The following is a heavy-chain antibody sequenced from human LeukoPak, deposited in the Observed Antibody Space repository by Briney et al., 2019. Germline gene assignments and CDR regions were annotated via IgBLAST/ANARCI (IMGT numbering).Heavy chain of an antibody. D-gene: IGHD3-3*01. CDR2: ISGSGVTT. CDR3: AKARSGYYQFDY. J-gene: IGHJ4*02. V-gene: IGHV3-23*01. CDR1: GFTFSTYA. Sequence: GGSLRLSCAASGFTFSTYAMSWVRQAPGKGLEWVSSISGSGVTTYYADSVKGRFTISRDNSKSTLYLQMNSLRAEDTAVYYCAKARSGYYQFDYWGQGTLVTVSS.